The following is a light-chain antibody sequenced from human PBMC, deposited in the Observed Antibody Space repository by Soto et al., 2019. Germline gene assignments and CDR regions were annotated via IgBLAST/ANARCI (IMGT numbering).Light chain of an antibody. V-gene: IGKV3-20*01. Sequence: EVVLTQSPGTLSLSPGARATLSCRASQSVNDNHLAWYQQKGGQAPRLLIYGASTMATGVPVRFSGSGFGTASSFIINSLEPEAFAVDYCQVYGGSPPRGTFGRGTTVEI. J-gene: IGKJ3*01. CDR3: QVYGGSPPRGT. CDR1: QSVNDNH. CDR2: GAS.